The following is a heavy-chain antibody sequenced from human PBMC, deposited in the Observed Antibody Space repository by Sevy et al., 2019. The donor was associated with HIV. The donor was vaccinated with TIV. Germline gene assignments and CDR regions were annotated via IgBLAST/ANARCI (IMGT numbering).Heavy chain of an antibody. V-gene: IGHV4-4*07. D-gene: IGHD2-8*01. J-gene: IGHJ6*02. CDR2: IYTSGST. Sequence: SETLSLTCTVSGGSISSYYWSWIRQPAGKGLEWIGRIYTSGSTNYNPSLKSRVTMSVDTSKNQLSLKLSSVTAADTAVYYCARGIVLMVYATDYGMDVWGQGTTVTVSS. CDR3: ARGIVLMVYATDYGMDV. CDR1: GGSISSYY.